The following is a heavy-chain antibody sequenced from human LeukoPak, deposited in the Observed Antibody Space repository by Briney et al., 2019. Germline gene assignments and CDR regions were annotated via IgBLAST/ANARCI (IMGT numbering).Heavy chain of an antibody. CDR3: ARDMVRGVIITTGCFDY. CDR2: ISWNSGSI. J-gene: IGHJ4*02. Sequence: GGSLRLSCAAPGFTFDDYAMHWVRQAPGKGLEWVSGISWNSGSIGYADSVKGRFTISRDNAKNSLYLQMNSLRAEDTAVYYCARDMVRGVIITTGCFDYWGQGTLVTVSS. D-gene: IGHD3-10*01. CDR1: GFTFDDYA. V-gene: IGHV3-9*01.